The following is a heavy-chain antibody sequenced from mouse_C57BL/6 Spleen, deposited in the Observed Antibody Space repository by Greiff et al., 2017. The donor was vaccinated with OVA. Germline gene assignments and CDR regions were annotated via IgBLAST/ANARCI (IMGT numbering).Heavy chain of an antibody. CDR3: AREGGSPDYFDY. V-gene: IGHV1-4*01. CDR2: INPSSGYT. J-gene: IGHJ2*01. D-gene: IGHD1-1*02. Sequence: VKLKESGAELARPGASVKMSCKASGYTFTSYTMHWVKQRPGQGLEWIGYINPSSGYTKYNQKFKDKATLTADKSSSTAYMQLSSLTSEDSAVYYCAREGGSPDYFDYWGQGTTLTVSS. CDR1: GYTFTSYT.